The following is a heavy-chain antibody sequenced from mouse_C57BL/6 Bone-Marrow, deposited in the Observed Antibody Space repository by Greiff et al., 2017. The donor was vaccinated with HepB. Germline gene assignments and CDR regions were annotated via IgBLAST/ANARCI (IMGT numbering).Heavy chain of an antibody. J-gene: IGHJ3*01. CDR1: GYTFTSYW. Sequence: QVQLQQPGAELVRPGTSVKLSCKASGYTFTSYWMHWVKQRPGQGLEWIGVIDPSDSYTNYHQKFKGKATLTVDTSSSTAYMQLSSLTSEDSAVYYCARSGTAQAWFAYWGQGTLVTVSA. CDR3: ARSGTAQAWFAY. D-gene: IGHD3-2*02. V-gene: IGHV1-59*01. CDR2: IDPSDSYT.